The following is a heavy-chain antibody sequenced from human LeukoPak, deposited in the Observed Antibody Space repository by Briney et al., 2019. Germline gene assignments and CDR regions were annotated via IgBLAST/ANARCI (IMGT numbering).Heavy chain of an antibody. CDR2: ISAYNGNT. D-gene: IGHD3-10*01. Sequence: ASVKVSCKASGYTFTSYGISGVRQAPGQGLEWMGWISAYNGNTNYAQKLQGRVTMTTDTSTRTAYMELRSLRSDDTAVYYCARTYYYGSGSSGQFDPWGQGTLVTVSS. J-gene: IGHJ5*02. V-gene: IGHV1-18*01. CDR3: ARTYYYGSGSSGQFDP. CDR1: GYTFTSYG.